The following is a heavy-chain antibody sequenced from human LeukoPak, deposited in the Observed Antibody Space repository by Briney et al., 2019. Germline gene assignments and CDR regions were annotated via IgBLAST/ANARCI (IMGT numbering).Heavy chain of an antibody. V-gene: IGHV3-20*04. J-gene: IGHJ4*02. CDR3: ARSPLYGSGTFGLGQDY. CDR2: INWNGGSA. CDR1: GFTFDDFG. D-gene: IGHD3-10*01. Sequence: PGGSLRLSCAAPGFTFDDFGMRWGRQAPGKGLGWGSGINWNGGSAGYADSVKGRFTISRDNAKNSLYLQMNSLRAEDTALYYCARSPLYGSGTFGLGQDYWGQGTLVTVSS.